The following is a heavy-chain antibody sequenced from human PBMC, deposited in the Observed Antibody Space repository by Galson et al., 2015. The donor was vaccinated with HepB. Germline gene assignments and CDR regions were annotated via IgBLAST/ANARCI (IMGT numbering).Heavy chain of an antibody. CDR2: IWYDGSNK. D-gene: IGHD3-16*02. CDR1: GFTFSSYG. CDR3: AREFTSPGDYDYVWGSYRSGWFDP. J-gene: IGHJ5*02. Sequence: SLRLSCAASGFTFSSYGMHWARQAPGKGLEWVAVIWYDGSNKYYADSVKGRFTISRDNSKNTLYLQMNSLRAEDTAVYYCAREFTSPGDYDYVWGSYRSGWFDPWGQGTLVTVSS. V-gene: IGHV3-33*08.